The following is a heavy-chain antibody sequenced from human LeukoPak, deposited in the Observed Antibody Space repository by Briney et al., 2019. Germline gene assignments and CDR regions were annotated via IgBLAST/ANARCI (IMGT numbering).Heavy chain of an antibody. CDR2: ISGSGGST. J-gene: IGHJ6*04. D-gene: IGHD3-10*02. V-gene: IGHV3-23*01. CDR3: AELGITMIGGV. CDR1: GFTFSSYG. Sequence: PGGSLRLSCAASGFTFSSYGMSWVRQAPGRGLEWVSAISGSGGSTYYADSVKGRFTISRDNSKSTLSLRMNSLRAEDTAVYYCAELGITMIGGVWGKGTTVTISS.